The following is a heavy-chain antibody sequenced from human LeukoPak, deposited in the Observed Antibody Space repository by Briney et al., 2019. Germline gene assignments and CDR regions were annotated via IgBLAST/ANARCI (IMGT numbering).Heavy chain of an antibody. D-gene: IGHD3-9*01. CDR2: ISGSGGST. Sequence: GGSLRLSCAASGFTFSSYAMSWVRQAPGKGLEWVSAISGSGGSTYYADSVKGRFTISRDNSKNTLYLQMNSPRAEDTAVYYCAKKASRYFDWLDYFDYWGQGTLVTVSS. J-gene: IGHJ4*02. CDR3: AKKASRYFDWLDYFDY. CDR1: GFTFSSYA. V-gene: IGHV3-23*01.